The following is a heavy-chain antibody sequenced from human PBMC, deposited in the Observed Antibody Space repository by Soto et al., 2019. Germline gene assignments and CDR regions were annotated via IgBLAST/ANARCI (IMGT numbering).Heavy chain of an antibody. V-gene: IGHV3-33*01. D-gene: IGHD4-17*01. Sequence: GGSLRLSCAASGFTFSSYGMHWVRQAPGKGLEWVAVIWYDGSNKYYADSVKGRFTISRDNSKNTLYLQMNSLRAEDTAVYYCARGHTVTPMDYYYGMDVWGQGTTVTVSS. CDR1: GFTFSSYG. CDR3: ARGHTVTPMDYYYGMDV. J-gene: IGHJ6*02. CDR2: IWYDGSNK.